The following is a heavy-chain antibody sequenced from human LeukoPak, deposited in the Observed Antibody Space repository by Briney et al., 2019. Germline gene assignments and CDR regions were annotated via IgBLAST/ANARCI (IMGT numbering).Heavy chain of an antibody. CDR2: ISRRSTYI. V-gene: IGHV3-21*01. Sequence: GSLSLSCAASGFPVSNYTINWVRPPPGKGLEWVSSISRRSTYIYYADSVKGRFTISKDNAKNSLYLQMDSLRAKDTAVYYCARAQVGYNWFDPWGQGTLVTVSS. CDR1: GFPVSNYT. J-gene: IGHJ5*02. CDR3: ARAQVGYNWFDP. D-gene: IGHD1-26*01.